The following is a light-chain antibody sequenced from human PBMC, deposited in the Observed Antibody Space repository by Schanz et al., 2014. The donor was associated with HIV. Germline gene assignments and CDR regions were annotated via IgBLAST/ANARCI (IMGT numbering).Light chain of an antibody. Sequence: DIQMTQSPSSVSASVGDRVTITCRANETIGSWLAWYQQKPEKAPKLLIYAASSLQSGVPSRFSGSGSGTDFTLTISSLQPEDFATYYCQQSYSTPDTFGQGTKLEIK. CDR2: AAS. J-gene: IGKJ2*01. CDR1: ETIGSW. V-gene: IGKV1-12*01. CDR3: QQSYSTPDT.